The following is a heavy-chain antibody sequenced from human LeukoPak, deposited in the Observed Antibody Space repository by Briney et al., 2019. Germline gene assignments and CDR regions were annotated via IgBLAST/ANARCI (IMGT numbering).Heavy chain of an antibody. D-gene: IGHD7-27*01. Sequence: GGSLRLSCAASGFTFSSYAMSWVRQAPGKGLEWVSAISGSGGSTYYADSVKGRFTISRDNSKNTLYLQMNSLRAEDTAVYYCARGRANWGSGGFDYWGQGTLVTVSS. CDR1: GFTFSSYA. CDR3: ARGRANWGSGGFDY. CDR2: ISGSGGST. V-gene: IGHV3-23*01. J-gene: IGHJ4*02.